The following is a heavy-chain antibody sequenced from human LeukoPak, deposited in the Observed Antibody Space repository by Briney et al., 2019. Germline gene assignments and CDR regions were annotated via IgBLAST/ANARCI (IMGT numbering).Heavy chain of an antibody. CDR1: GASISNYY. J-gene: IGHJ5*02. V-gene: IGHV4-59*01. Sequence: SETLSLTCTVSGASISNYYWSWIRQPPGKGLEWIGYIFYSGTTNYNPSLKSRVTKSVDTSKNQFSLKLSSVTAADTAVYYCARGHCSSTSCSGNWFDPWGQGTLVTVSS. CDR2: IFYSGTT. D-gene: IGHD2-2*01. CDR3: ARGHCSSTSCSGNWFDP.